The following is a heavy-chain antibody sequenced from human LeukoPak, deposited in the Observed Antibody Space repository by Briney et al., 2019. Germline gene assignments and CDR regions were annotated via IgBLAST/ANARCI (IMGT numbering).Heavy chain of an antibody. V-gene: IGHV3-23*01. CDR1: GFTFSSYA. Sequence: QPGGSLRLSCAASGFTFSSYAMSWVRQAPGEGLEWVSAISGSGGSTYYADSVKGRFTISRDNSKNTLYPQMNSLRAEDTAVYYCAKPPGPYTVTALFDYWGQGTLVTVSS. CDR3: AKPPGPYTVTALFDY. J-gene: IGHJ4*02. CDR2: ISGSGGST. D-gene: IGHD4-17*01.